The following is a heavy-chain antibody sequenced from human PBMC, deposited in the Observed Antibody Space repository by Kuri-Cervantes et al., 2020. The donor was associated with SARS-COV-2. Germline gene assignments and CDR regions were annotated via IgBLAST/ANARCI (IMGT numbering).Heavy chain of an antibody. J-gene: IGHJ4*02. CDR2: ISSSSSYT. CDR3: TTDWAGKDY. V-gene: IGHV3-11*05. CDR1: GFTFSDYY. Sequence: LSLTCAASGFTFSDYYMSWIRQAPGKGLEWVSYISSSSSYTNYADSVKGRLTISRNDSKNTLYLQMNSLKTEDTAVYYCTTDWAGKDYWGQGTLVTVSS. D-gene: IGHD3-16*01.